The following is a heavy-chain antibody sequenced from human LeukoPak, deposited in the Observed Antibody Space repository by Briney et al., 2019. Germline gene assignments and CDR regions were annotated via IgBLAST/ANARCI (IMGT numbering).Heavy chain of an antibody. CDR2: IYYSGST. D-gene: IGHD2-21*02. CDR3: ARVVKRAYCGGDCYSSYFDY. Sequence: KPSETLSLTCTVSGGSISSYYWSWIWQPPGKGLEWIGYIYYSGSTNYNPSLKGRVTISVDTSKNQFSLKLSSVTAADTAVYYCARVVKRAYCGGDCYSSYFDYWGQGTLVTVSS. J-gene: IGHJ4*02. V-gene: IGHV4-59*01. CDR1: GGSISSYY.